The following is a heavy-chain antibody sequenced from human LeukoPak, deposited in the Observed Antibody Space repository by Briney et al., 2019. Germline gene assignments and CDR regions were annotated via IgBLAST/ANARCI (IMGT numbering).Heavy chain of an antibody. CDR3: ARVDFPGSTSLNLGY. V-gene: IGHV1-2*02. D-gene: IGHD2-2*01. CDR1: GYTFTGYY. CDR2: INPNSGGT. Sequence: ASVKVSCKASGYTFTGYYMHWVRQAPGQGLEWMGWINPNSGGTNYAQKFQGRVTMTRDTSISTAYVELSRLRSDDTAVYYCARVDFPGSTSLNLGYWGQGTLVTVSS. J-gene: IGHJ4*02.